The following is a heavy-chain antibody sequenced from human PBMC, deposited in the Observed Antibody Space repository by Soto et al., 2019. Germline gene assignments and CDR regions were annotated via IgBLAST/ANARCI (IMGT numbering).Heavy chain of an antibody. CDR2: ITYDGSNT. CDR1: GFTFSSYA. V-gene: IGHV3-30-3*01. Sequence: QVQLVESGGGVVHPGRSLRLSCPASGFTFSSYAMHWVRQTPGKGLEWVAVITYDGSNTYYADSVKGRFTISRDNSKNSLYLQMNSLRAEDTAVYYCSRDSRHPLPRKHYGMDVWGQGTTVTVS. D-gene: IGHD1-26*01. CDR3: SRDSRHPLPRKHYGMDV. J-gene: IGHJ6*02.